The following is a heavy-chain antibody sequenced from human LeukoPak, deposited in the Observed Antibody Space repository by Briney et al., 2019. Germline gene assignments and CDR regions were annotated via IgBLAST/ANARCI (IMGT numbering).Heavy chain of an antibody. CDR1: GFTFSSYA. J-gene: IGHJ4*02. CDR3: AKATPYYLDY. D-gene: IGHD5-24*01. V-gene: IGHV3-64D*09. Sequence: GGSLRLSCSASGFTFSSYALHWVGQAPGKGLEYVSAVTANGLGTYYADSVKGRFTISRDNSKNMLYLLMSSLRAEDTAVYYCAKATPYYLDYWGQGTLVTVSS. CDR2: VTANGLGT.